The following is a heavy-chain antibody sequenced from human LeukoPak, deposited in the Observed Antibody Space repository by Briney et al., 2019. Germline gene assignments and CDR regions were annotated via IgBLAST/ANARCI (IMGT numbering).Heavy chain of an antibody. CDR1: GYSFTSYW. CDR2: IYPGDSDP. J-gene: IGHJ4*02. D-gene: IGHD3-22*01. V-gene: IGHV5-51*01. Sequence: GESLKISCKGSGYSFTSYWIGWVRQMPGKGLEWMGIIYPGDSDPKYSPSFQGQVTISADKSISTAYLQWSSLKASDTAMYYCARPLNYYDDSGYFYGYYFDYWGQGTLVTVSS. CDR3: ARPLNYYDDSGYFYGYYFDY.